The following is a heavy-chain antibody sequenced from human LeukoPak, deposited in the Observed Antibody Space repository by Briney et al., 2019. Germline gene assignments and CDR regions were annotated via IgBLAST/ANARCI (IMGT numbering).Heavy chain of an antibody. CDR3: ARGESKRYSGYDYYVMDV. CDR2: FNYSGSP. V-gene: IGHV4-59*01. D-gene: IGHD5-12*01. Sequence: SGPLSLTCGVSGGSISSYYWSWIRQPPGRGLEWIGYFNYSGSPNYNPSLKRRVTISVDTSKNQFSLKLSSVTAADTAVYYWARGESKRYSGYDYYVMDVGGQGTTVTVSS. J-gene: IGHJ6*02. CDR1: GGSISSYY.